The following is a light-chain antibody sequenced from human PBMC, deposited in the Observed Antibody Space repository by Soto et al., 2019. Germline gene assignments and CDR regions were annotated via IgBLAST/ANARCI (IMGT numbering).Light chain of an antibody. CDR2: EIT. CDR3: CSPAGGMTWV. J-gene: IGLJ3*02. Sequence: QSVLTQPASVSGSPGQSITISCTGNSNDIGSFNLVSWYQQEPGKAPKFLIYEITKRPSGVSSRFSGFKSGNTASLTISGLQPEDEADYYCCSPAGGMTWVFGGGTKLTVL. V-gene: IGLV2-23*02. CDR1: SNDIGSFNL.